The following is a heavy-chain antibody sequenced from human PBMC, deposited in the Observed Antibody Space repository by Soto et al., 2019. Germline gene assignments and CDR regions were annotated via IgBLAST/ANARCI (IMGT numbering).Heavy chain of an antibody. D-gene: IGHD5-18*01. J-gene: IGHJ4*02. CDR1: GGSISSYY. CDR3: ARADVDTARFDY. Sequence: PSETLSLTCTVSGGSISSYYWSWIRQPPGKGLEWIGYIYYSGSTNYNPSLKSRVTISVDTSKNQFSLKLSSVTAADTAVYYCARADVDTARFDYRGQRTPVTVSS. CDR2: IYYSGST. V-gene: IGHV4-59*08.